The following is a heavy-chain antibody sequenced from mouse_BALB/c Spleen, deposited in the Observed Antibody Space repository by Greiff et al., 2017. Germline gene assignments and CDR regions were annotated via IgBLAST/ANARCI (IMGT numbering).Heavy chain of an antibody. CDR2: ISDGGSYT. CDR1: GFTFSDYY. CDR3: ARDHSMDY. J-gene: IGHJ4*01. Sequence: DVMLVESGGGLVKPGGSLKLSCAASGFTFSDYYMYWVRQTPEKRLEWVATISDGGSYTYYPDSVKGRFTISRDNAKNNLYLQMSSLKSEDTAMYYCARDHSMDYWGQGTSVTVSS. V-gene: IGHV5-4*02.